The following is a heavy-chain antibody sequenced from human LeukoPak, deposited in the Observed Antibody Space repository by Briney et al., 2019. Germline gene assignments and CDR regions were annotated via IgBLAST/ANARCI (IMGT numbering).Heavy chain of an antibody. J-gene: IGHJ3*02. CDR3: ARGTYYDFWSGYYMGSDAFDI. Sequence: SETLSLTCTVSGGSISSYYWSWIRQPPGKGLEWIGYIYYSGSTNYNPSLKSRVTISVDTSKNQFSVKLSSVTAADTAVYYCARGTYYDFWSGYYMGSDAFDIWGQGTMVTVSS. V-gene: IGHV4-59*01. D-gene: IGHD3-3*01. CDR2: IYYSGST. CDR1: GGSISSYY.